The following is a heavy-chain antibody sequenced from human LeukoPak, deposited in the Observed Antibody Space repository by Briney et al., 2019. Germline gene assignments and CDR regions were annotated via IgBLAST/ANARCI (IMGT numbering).Heavy chain of an antibody. CDR3: ARQVSDYFYYYIDV. V-gene: IGHV4-39*01. CDR1: GGSISSSSYY. CDR2: IYYSGTT. Sequence: SETLSLTCSVSGGSISSSSYYWIWIRQPLGKGLEWVGSIYYSGTTYYNSSLKSRVTISEDTSKNRFSLMLTSVTAADTAVYYCARQVSDYFYYYIDVWGEGTTVIVSS. J-gene: IGHJ6*03.